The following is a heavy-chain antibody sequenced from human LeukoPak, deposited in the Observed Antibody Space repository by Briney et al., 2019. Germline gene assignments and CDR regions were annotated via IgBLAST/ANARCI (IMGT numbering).Heavy chain of an antibody. CDR1: GYTFTGYY. J-gene: IGHJ5*02. CDR2: INPNSGGT. Sequence: GASVKVSCKASGYTFTGYYMHWVRQAPGQGLEWMGWINPNSGGTNYAQKFQGRVTMTRDTSISTAYMELSRLRSDDTAVYYCARGFGSGLRSQNWFDPWGQGTLVTVSS. V-gene: IGHV1-2*02. D-gene: IGHD2-15*01. CDR3: ARGFGSGLRSQNWFDP.